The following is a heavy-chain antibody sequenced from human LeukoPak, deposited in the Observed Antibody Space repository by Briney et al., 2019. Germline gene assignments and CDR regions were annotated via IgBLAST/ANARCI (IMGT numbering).Heavy chain of an antibody. CDR2: INPNNGGT. J-gene: IGHJ4*02. CDR3: ARVPTMVQGVIIPFDC. V-gene: IGHV1-2*02. CDR1: GYTFTRYY. Sequence: ASVTVSCKASGYTFTRYYMHWVRQAPGQGLEWMGWINPNNGGTNYAQKFQGRVTMTRDKYISTAYMDLRRLTADDTAVYYCARVPTMVQGVIIPFDCGREGTLVTVSS. D-gene: IGHD3-10*01.